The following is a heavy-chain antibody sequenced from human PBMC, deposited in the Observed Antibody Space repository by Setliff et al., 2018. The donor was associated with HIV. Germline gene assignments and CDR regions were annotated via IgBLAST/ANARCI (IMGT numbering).Heavy chain of an antibody. CDR1: GGSFSGYY. D-gene: IGHD3-3*01. V-gene: IGHV4-34*01. CDR3: ARDYDFWSGWKAFDI. CDR2: ITHIGST. Sequence: KPSETLSLTCAVYGGSFSGYYWTWIRQTPGKGLEWIGEITHIGSTTHTPSLRSRVSMSVDTSKKQFSLKLSSVTAADTAVYYCARDYDFWSGWKAFDIWGQGTMVTVSS. J-gene: IGHJ3*02.